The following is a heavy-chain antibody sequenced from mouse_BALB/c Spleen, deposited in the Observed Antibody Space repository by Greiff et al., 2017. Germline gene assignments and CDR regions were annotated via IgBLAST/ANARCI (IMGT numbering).Heavy chain of an antibody. V-gene: IGHV5-17*02. Sequence: EVMLVESGGGLVQPGGSRKLSCAASGFTFSSFGMHWVRQAPEKGLEWVAYISSGSSTIYYADTVKGRFTISRDNPKNTLFLQMTSLRSEDTAMYYCARSPYDYPSMDYWGQGTSVTVSS. CDR2: ISSGSSTI. J-gene: IGHJ4*01. CDR1: GFTFSSFG. D-gene: IGHD2-4*01. CDR3: ARSPYDYPSMDY.